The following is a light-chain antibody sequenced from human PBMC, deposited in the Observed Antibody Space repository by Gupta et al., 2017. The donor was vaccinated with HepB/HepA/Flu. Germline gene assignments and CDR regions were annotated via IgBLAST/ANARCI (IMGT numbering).Light chain of an antibody. CDR2: EVS. CDR1: SSDFGSYNL. Sequence: QSALTQPAYVSGSPGQSITISCTGTSSDFGSYNLVSWYQQHPGKAPKLMIYEVSKRPSGVSNRFSGSKSGNTASLTISGLQAEDEADYYCCSYAGSSTSVFGGGTKLTVL. V-gene: IGLV2-23*02. CDR3: CSYAGSSTSV. J-gene: IGLJ2*01.